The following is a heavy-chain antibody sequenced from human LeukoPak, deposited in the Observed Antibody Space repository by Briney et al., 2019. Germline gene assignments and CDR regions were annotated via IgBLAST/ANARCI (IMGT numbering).Heavy chain of an antibody. CDR2: VGPYNGKT. J-gene: IGHJ4*02. D-gene: IGHD5-24*01. CDR1: GYTFLDYG. Sequence: EASVKVSCKTSGYTFLDYGISWLRRAPGQGLEWMGWVGPYNGKTQYSQKLQGRITLTTDTLTNTAFMELTSLSPDDTAIYYCTRDFSAKMATITDIWGQGTLVAVSS. V-gene: IGHV1-18*01. CDR3: TRDFSAKMATITDI.